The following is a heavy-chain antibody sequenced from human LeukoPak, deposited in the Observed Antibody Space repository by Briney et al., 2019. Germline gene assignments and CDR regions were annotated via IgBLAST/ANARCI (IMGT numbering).Heavy chain of an antibody. CDR1: GFTFSSYG. V-gene: IGHV3-23*01. D-gene: IGHD1-26*01. CDR3: AKDKSRWELRRIDY. J-gene: IGHJ4*02. CDR2: ISGSGGST. Sequence: GSLRLSCAASGFTFSSYGMHWVRQAPGKGLEWVSAISGSGGSTYYADSVKGRFTISRDNSKNTLYLQMNSLRAEDTAVYYCAKDKSRWELRRIDYWGQGTLVTVSS.